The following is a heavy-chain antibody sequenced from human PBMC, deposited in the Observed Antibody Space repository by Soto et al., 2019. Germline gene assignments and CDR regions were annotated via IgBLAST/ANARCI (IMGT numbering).Heavy chain of an antibody. J-gene: IGHJ4*02. CDR3: ATDLWFGKLYGDY. CDR1: GYTVTDLS. V-gene: IGHV1-24*01. D-gene: IGHD3-10*01. Sequence: SVKVSCKVSGYTVTDLSMHSVRQAPGKGLEWMGGFDPELNKKIYAQKFQGRVTMTEDTSTDTAYMELSSLRSEDTAVYYCATDLWFGKLYGDYWGQGTPVTVSS. CDR2: FDPELNKK.